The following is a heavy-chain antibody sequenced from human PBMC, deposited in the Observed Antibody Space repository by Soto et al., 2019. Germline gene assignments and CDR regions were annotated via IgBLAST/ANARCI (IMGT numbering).Heavy chain of an antibody. CDR3: ASKGITGTGVVDY. V-gene: IGHV4-30-2*01. CDR1: GGSISSGGYS. CDR2: IYHSGST. J-gene: IGHJ4*02. D-gene: IGHD1-20*01. Sequence: SETLSLTCAVSGGSISSGGYSWSWIRQPPGKGLEWIGYIYHSGSTYYNPSLKSRVTISVDRSKNQFSLKLSSVTAADTAVYYCASKGITGTGVVDYWGQGTLVTVSS.